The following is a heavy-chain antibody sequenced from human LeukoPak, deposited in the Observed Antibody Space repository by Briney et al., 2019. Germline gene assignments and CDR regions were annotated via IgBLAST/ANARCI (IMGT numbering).Heavy chain of an antibody. CDR1: GGTFSSYA. J-gene: IGHJ4*02. CDR3: ARDYDGSGSLDY. CDR2: IIPIFGTA. D-gene: IGHD3-10*01. V-gene: IGHV1-69*05. Sequence: ASVKVSCKASGGTFSSYAISWVRQAPGQGLEWMGGIIPIFGTANYAQKFQGRVTITTDESTSTAYMELSSLRSEDTAVYYCARDYDGSGSLDYWGQGTLVTVSS.